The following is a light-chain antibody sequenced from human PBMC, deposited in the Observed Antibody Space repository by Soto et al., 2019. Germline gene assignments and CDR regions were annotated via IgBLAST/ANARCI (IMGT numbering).Light chain of an antibody. Sequence: QSALTQPASVSGSPGQSITISCTGTSSDVGGYNYVSWYQQHPGKAPKLMIYDVNNRPSGVSNRFSGSKSGNTASLTISGLQAEDEADYYCSSYTSSSTLEVFGTGTRPPS. CDR2: DVN. J-gene: IGLJ1*01. CDR1: SSDVGGYNY. V-gene: IGLV2-14*03. CDR3: SSYTSSSTLEV.